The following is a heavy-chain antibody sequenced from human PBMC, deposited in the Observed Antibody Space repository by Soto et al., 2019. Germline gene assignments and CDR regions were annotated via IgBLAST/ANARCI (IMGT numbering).Heavy chain of an antibody. Sequence: EVQLLESGGGLVQPGGSLRLSCAASGFSFRSYPMNWVRQAPGKGLESVAVIMGSGGKTYYADSVQGRFTISRDDSKSTVFLQMNSLRADDTDTYYCAKGGDNWYFDYRGQGTLVTVTS. D-gene: IGHD1-20*01. V-gene: IGHV3-23*01. J-gene: IGHJ4*02. CDR1: GFSFRSYP. CDR3: AKGGDNWYFDY. CDR2: IMGSGGKT.